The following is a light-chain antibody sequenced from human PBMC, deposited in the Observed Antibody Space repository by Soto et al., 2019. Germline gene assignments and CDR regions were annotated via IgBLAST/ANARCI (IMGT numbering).Light chain of an antibody. Sequence: QSVLTQPASVSGSPGQSITISCTGISSDVGAYNYVSWYQQHPGKVPNLMIYEVSNWPSRVSNRFSGSKSVITVSLHISGLQAEDEAEYDCGSYTSSSSYVFGSG. V-gene: IGLV2-14*01. CDR3: GSYTSSSSYV. CDR2: EVS. CDR1: SSDVGAYNY. J-gene: IGLJ6*01.